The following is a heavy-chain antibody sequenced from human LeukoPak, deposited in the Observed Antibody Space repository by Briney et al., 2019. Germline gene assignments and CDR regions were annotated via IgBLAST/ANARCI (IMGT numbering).Heavy chain of an antibody. D-gene: IGHD3-10*01. Sequence: GGSLRLSCAASGFTFSSYAMHWVRQAPGRDWSGSQVLVVAAQLYSADSVKGRFTISRDNSKNTVYLEMNNLRAEDTAIYYCAKISVGPLSRPTHVSLYYGMDVWGQGTTVTVSS. CDR2: LVVAAQL. J-gene: IGHJ6*02. CDR3: AKISVGPLSRPTHVSLYYGMDV. V-gene: IGHV3-23*01. CDR1: GFTFSSYA.